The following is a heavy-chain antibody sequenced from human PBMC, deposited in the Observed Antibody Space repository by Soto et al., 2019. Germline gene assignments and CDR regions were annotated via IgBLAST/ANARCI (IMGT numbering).Heavy chain of an antibody. CDR1: GFTFSNAW. D-gene: IGHD3-22*01. Sequence: GGSLRLSCAASGFTFSNAWMSWVRQAPGNGLEWVGRIKSKTDGGTTDYAAPVKGRFTISRDDSKNTLYLQMNSLKTEDTAVYYCTTTDYYNSSGAKWFDPWGQGTLVTVSS. V-gene: IGHV3-15*01. J-gene: IGHJ5*02. CDR3: TTTDYYNSSGAKWFDP. CDR2: IKSKTDGGTT.